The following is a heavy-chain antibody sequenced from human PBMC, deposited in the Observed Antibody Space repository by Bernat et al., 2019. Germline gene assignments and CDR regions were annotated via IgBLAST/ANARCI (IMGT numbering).Heavy chain of an antibody. CDR2: IYHSGST. Sequence: QLQLQESGPGLVKPSETLSLTCTVSGASISSSNYYWGWIRQPPGKGLEWIGEIYHSGSTNYNPSLKSRVTISVDKSKNQFSLKLSSVTAADTAVYYCARGAEQWLANDAFDIWGQGTMVTVSS. CDR3: ARGAEQWLANDAFDI. V-gene: IGHV4-39*07. J-gene: IGHJ3*02. CDR1: GASISSSNYY. D-gene: IGHD6-19*01.